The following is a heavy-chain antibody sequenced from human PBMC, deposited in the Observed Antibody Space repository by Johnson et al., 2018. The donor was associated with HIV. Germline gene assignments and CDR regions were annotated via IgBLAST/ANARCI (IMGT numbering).Heavy chain of an antibody. CDR1: GFTVSSNY. CDR2: IYSGGST. V-gene: IGHV3-66*01. J-gene: IGHJ3*02. Sequence: VQLVETGGGLVQPGGSLRLSCAASGFTVSSNYMNWVRQAPGKGLDWVSLIYSGGSTYYADSVKGRFTISRDNSKNTLYLQMNSLRAEDTAVYYCASGAAVAGNAFDIWGQGTMVTVSS. D-gene: IGHD6-19*01. CDR3: ASGAAVAGNAFDI.